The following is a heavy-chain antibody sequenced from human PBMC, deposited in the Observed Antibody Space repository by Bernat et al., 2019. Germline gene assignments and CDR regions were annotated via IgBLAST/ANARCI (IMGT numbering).Heavy chain of an antibody. CDR2: IYSGGST. D-gene: IGHD3-22*01. V-gene: IGHV3-66*01. CDR3: AGDPYDSSGYYGGGDY. J-gene: IGHJ4*02. CDR1: GFTVSSNY. Sequence: EVQLVESGGGLVQPGGSLRLSCAASGFTVSSNYMSWVRQAPGKGLEWVSVIYSGGSTYYSAYVKGRFTISRDNSTNTLYVQMHSLRAEDTAVYYCAGDPYDSSGYYGGGDYWGQGTLVTVSS.